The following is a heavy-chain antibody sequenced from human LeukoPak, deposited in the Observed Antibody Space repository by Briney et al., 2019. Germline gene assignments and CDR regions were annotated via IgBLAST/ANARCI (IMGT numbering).Heavy chain of an antibody. J-gene: IGHJ6*02. CDR2: ISGSGGST. CDR3: AKRYYDFWSGYTYYGMDV. Sequence: PGGSLRLSCAASGFTFSSYAMSWVRQAPGKGLEWVSAISGSGGSTYYADSVKGRFTNSRDNSKNTLYLQMNSLRAEDTAVYYCAKRYYDFWSGYTYYGMDVWGQGTTVTVSS. D-gene: IGHD3-3*01. CDR1: GFTFSSYA. V-gene: IGHV3-23*01.